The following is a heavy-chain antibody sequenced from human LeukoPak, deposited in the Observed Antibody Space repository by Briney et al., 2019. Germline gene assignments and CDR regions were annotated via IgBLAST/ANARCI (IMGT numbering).Heavy chain of an antibody. CDR3: ALYQQQPRLGSDY. Sequence: HSGGSLRLSCAASGFTFSRNAMTWARQPPGKGPEWVSVISSSGDEIHYADSVKGRFTISRDNSKNTLSLQMSSLRVDDTAIYSCALYQQQPRLGSDYWGQGTLVTVSS. CDR1: GFTFSRNA. CDR2: ISSSGDEI. D-gene: IGHD6-13*01. J-gene: IGHJ4*02. V-gene: IGHV3-23*01.